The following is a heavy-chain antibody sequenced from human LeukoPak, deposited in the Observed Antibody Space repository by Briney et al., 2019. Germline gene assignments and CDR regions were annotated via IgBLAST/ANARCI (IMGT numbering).Heavy chain of an antibody. D-gene: IGHD5-18*01. Sequence: SETLSLTCTVSGGSISSYYWGWIRQPPGKGLEWIGSIYHSGSTYYNPSLKSRVTISVDTSKNQFSLKLSSVTAADTAVYYCARVAPDTAIGHFDYWGQGTLVTVSS. J-gene: IGHJ4*02. V-gene: IGHV4-38-2*02. CDR2: IYHSGST. CDR1: GGSISSYY. CDR3: ARVAPDTAIGHFDY.